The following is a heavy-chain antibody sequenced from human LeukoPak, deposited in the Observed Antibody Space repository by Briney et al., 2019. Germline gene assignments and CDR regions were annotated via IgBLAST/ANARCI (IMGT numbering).Heavy chain of an antibody. CDR3: ARGYSGQDY. CDR2: ISWNSNNI. D-gene: IGHD5-12*01. J-gene: IGHJ4*02. V-gene: IGHV3-9*01. Sequence: PGGSLRLSCAASGFTFGDYAMHWVRQAPGKGLEWVPGISWNSNNIGYADSVKGRFTISRDNAKKSLYLQMNSLRVEDTAVYYCARGYSGQDYWGQGTLVTVSS. CDR1: GFTFGDYA.